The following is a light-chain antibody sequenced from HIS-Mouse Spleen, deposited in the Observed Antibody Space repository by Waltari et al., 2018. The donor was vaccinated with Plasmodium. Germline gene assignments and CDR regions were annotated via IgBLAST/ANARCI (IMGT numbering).Light chain of an antibody. J-gene: IGLJ3*02. CDR2: EVS. CDR1: SSDVGGYTY. V-gene: IGLV2-14*01. CDR3: SSYTSSSTWV. Sequence: QSALTQPASVSGSPGQSITISCTGTSSDVGGYTYVSWYQQHPGKDPKLMIYEVSNRPSGVSNRFSGSKSGNTASLTISGLQAEDEADYYCSSYTSSSTWVFGGGTKLTVL.